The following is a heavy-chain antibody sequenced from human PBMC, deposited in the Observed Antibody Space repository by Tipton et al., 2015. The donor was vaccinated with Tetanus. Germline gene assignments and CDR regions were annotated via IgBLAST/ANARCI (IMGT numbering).Heavy chain of an antibody. CDR3: AKYSLNSQYYGTSGYRTFDP. V-gene: IGHV3-21*04. CDR2: ISGSGSYI. D-gene: IGHD3-22*01. J-gene: IGHJ5*02. CDR1: GFTLSRNS. Sequence: SLRLSCAASGFTLSRNSMNWVRQAPGKGLEWVSSISGSGSYISYADSVKGRFTISGDNAKNSLYLQMNSLRAEDTAIYYCAKYSLNSQYYGTSGYRTFDPWGQGTLVTVSS.